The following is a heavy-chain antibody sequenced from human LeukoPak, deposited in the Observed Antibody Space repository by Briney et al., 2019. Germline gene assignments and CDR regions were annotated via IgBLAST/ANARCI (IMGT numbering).Heavy chain of an antibody. CDR2: IYYSGST. D-gene: IGHD6-13*01. V-gene: IGHV4-30-4*01. CDR3: ASSIAAAGIVGFYFDY. J-gene: IGHJ4*02. CDR1: GGSISSGDYY. Sequence: SETLSLTCTVSGGSISSGDYYWSWIRQPPGKGLEWIGYIYYSGSTYYNPSLKSRVTISVDTSKNQFSLKLSSVTAADTAVYYCASSIAAAGIVGFYFDYWGQGTLVTVSS.